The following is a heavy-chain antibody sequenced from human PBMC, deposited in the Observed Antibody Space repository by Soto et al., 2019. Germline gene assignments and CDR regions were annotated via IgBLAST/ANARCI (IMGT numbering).Heavy chain of an antibody. J-gene: IGHJ4*02. D-gene: IGHD6-25*01. CDR2: AYFSGGNT. CDR1: GDSMRGYHFY. Sequence: SETLSLTCSVSGDSMRGYHFYWGWIRQAPGKGLEWIGSAYFSGGNTYYSPSLKSRVSVSVDTSKNEFSLRLTSLTAADTAVYFCAYGSSSAWIDYWGQGTLVTVSS. V-gene: IGHV4-39*01. CDR3: AYGSSSAWIDY.